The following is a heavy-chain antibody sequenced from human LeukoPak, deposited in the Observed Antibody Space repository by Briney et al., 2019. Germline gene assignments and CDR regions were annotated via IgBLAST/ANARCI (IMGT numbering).Heavy chain of an antibody. CDR3: ARELRFLEWLTDYYYYMDV. CDR1: GFTFSSYS. D-gene: IGHD3-3*01. Sequence: GGSLRLSCAASGFTFSSYSMNWVRQAPGKGLEWVSSISSSSSYIYYADSVKGRFTISRDNAKNSLYLQMNSLRAEDTAVYYCARELRFLEWLTDYYYYMDVWGKGTTVTISS. V-gene: IGHV3-21*01. CDR2: ISSSSSYI. J-gene: IGHJ6*03.